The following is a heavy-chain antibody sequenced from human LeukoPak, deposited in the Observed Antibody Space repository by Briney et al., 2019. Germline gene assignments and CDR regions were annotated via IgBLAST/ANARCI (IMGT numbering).Heavy chain of an antibody. V-gene: IGHV4-34*01. D-gene: IGHD5-18*01. Sequence: SETLSLTCAGYGGSFSGYYWSWIRQPPGKGLEWIGEINHSGSTNYNPSLKSRVTISVDTSKNQFSLKLSSVTAADTAVYYCARGLVVDTAMAGEFDYWGQGTLVTVSS. CDR2: INHSGST. CDR1: GGSFSGYY. CDR3: ARGLVVDTAMAGEFDY. J-gene: IGHJ4*02.